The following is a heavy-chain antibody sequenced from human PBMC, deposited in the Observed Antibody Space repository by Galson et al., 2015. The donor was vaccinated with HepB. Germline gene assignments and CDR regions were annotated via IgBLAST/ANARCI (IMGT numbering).Heavy chain of an antibody. CDR1: GFTFDDYG. CDR3: ARVSRPRPDSGSYPRTENWYFDL. V-gene: IGHV3-20*04. CDR2: INWNGGST. Sequence: SLRLSCAASGFTFDDYGMSWVRHAPGKGLEWVSGINWNGGSTGYADSVKGRFTISRDNAKNSLYLQMNSLRAEDTALYYCARVSRPRPDSGSYPRTENWYFDLWGRGTLVTVSS. J-gene: IGHJ2*01. D-gene: IGHD1-26*01.